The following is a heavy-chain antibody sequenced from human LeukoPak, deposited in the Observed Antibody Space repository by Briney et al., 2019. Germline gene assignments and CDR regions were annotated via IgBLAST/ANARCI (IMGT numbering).Heavy chain of an antibody. CDR2: IYYSGST. J-gene: IGHJ4*02. D-gene: IGHD6-19*01. V-gene: IGHV4-59*08. CDR1: GGSISSYY. Sequence: PSETLSLTCTVSGGSISSYYWSWIRQPPGKGLEWIGYIYYSGSTNYNPSLKSRVTISVDTSKNQFSLKLSSVTAADTAVYYCARHRIAVAPADYWGQGTLVTVSS. CDR3: ARHRIAVAPADY.